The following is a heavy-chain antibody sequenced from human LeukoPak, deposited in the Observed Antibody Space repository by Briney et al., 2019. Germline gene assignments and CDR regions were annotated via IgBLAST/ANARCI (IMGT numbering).Heavy chain of an antibody. Sequence: SETLSLTCAVYGGTFSGYYWSWIRQPPGKGLEWIGEINHSGSTNYNPSLKSRVTISVDTSKNQFSLKLSSVTAADTAVYYCARRVPYDSRTSKPFDYWGQGTLVTVSS. J-gene: IGHJ4*02. V-gene: IGHV4-34*01. D-gene: IGHD3-22*01. CDR2: INHSGST. CDR3: ARRVPYDSRTSKPFDY. CDR1: GGTFSGYY.